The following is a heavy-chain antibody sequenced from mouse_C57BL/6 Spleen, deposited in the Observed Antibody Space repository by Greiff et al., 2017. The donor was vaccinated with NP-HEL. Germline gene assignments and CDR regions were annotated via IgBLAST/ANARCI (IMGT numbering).Heavy chain of an antibody. V-gene: IGHV1-15*01. CDR2: IDPETGGT. D-gene: IGHD2-1*01. CDR3: TNYGNLAWFAY. CDR1: GYTFTDYE. J-gene: IGHJ3*01. Sequence: QVQLQQSGAELVRPGASVTLSCKASGYTFTDYEMHWVKQTPVHGLEWIGAIDPETGGTAYNQKFKGKAILTADKSSSTAYMELRSLTSEDSAVYYCTNYGNLAWFAYWGQGTLVTVSA.